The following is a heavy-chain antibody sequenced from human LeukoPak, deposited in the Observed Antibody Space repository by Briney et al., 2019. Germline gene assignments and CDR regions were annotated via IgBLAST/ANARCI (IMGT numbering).Heavy chain of an antibody. D-gene: IGHD1-26*01. V-gene: IGHV1-18*01. J-gene: IGHJ4*02. Sequence: ASVKVSCKASGYTFSSYDINWVRQAPGQGLEWMGRISGYDGNAEYVEKFQGRVTMTTDTSTNTGYMEVRSLRSDDTAVYYCARDQWEPHFDYWGQGTLVIVSS. CDR3: ARDQWEPHFDY. CDR1: GYTFSSYD. CDR2: ISGYDGNA.